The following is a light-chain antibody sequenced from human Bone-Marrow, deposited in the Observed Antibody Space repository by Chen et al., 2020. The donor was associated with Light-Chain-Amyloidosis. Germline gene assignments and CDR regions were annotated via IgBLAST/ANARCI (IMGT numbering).Light chain of an antibody. Sequence: SYELTQPPSVSVYPGQTARITCSGDDLPTKYAYWYQQKPGQAPVLVIHRDTERPSVISERFSGSSSGTTATLTISGVQAEDEADYHCQSADSSGTYEVIFGGGTKLTVL. CDR3: QSADSSGTYEVI. CDR2: RDT. V-gene: IGLV3-25*03. J-gene: IGLJ2*01. CDR1: DLPTKY.